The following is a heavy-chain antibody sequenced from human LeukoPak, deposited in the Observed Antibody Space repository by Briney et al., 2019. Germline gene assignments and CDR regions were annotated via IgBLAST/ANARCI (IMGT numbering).Heavy chain of an antibody. Sequence: ASVKVSCKASGYTFTGYYMHWVRQAPGQGLEWMGRINPNSGGTNYAQKFQGRVTMTRDTSISTAYMELSRLRSDDTAVYYCARTGGGFGVGSRYYYYYMDVWGKGTTVTVSS. CDR2: INPNSGGT. J-gene: IGHJ6*03. CDR3: ARTGGGFGVGSRYYYYYMDV. CDR1: GYTFTGYY. V-gene: IGHV1-2*06. D-gene: IGHD3-10*01.